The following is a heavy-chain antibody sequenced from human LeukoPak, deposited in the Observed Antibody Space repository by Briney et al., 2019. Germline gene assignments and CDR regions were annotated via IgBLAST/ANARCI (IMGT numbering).Heavy chain of an antibody. CDR3: ARDFCSGGSCYSIDY. V-gene: IGHV1-2*02. D-gene: IGHD2-15*01. CDR2: INPKNGGS. J-gene: IGHJ4*02. Sequence: ASVKVSCKASGYTFTDYYMHWVRQAPGQGLEWMGWINPKNGGSHSAQKFQGRVTMTRDTSISTAYMELSRLRSDDTAVYYCARDFCSGGSCYSIDYWGQGTLVTVSS. CDR1: GYTFTDYY.